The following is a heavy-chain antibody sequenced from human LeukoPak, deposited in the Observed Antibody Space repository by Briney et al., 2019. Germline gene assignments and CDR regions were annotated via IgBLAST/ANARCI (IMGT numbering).Heavy chain of an antibody. CDR3: ARHGLEGGYSYGYFD. J-gene: IGHJ4*02. V-gene: IGHV4-39*01. CDR2: TYYSGST. CDR1: GGSISSSSYY. D-gene: IGHD5-18*01. Sequence: SETLSLTCTVSGGSISSSSYYWGWIRQPPGKGLEWIGSTYYSGSTYYNPSLKSRVTISVDTSKNQFSLKLNSVTAADTAVYYCARHGLEGGYSYGYFDWGQGTLVTVSS.